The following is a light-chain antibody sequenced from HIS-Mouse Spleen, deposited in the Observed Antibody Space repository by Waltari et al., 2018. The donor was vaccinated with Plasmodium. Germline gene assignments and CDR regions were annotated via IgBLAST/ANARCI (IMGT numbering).Light chain of an antibody. CDR3: QQYNNWSFT. CDR1: QSVSSN. CDR2: GAS. Sequence: EIVMTQSPATLSVSPGERATLSCRASQSVSSNLAWYQQKPGQAPRLLIYGASTRATGIPARFSCSGYGTEFTLTISSLQSEDFAVYYCQQYNNWSFTFGPGTKVDIK. V-gene: IGKV3-15*01. J-gene: IGKJ3*01.